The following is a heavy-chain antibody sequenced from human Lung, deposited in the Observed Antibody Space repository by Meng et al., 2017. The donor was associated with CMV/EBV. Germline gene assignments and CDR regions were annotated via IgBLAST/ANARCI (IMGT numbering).Heavy chain of an antibody. CDR3: AGLNNRITVFGVPITEGYFQH. CDR2: VNHSGGA. CDR1: GGSFSGFH. Sequence: SETLSLTCAVSGGSFSGFHWSWVRQPPGKGLEWIGEVNHSGGASYSPSLKNRVTISVDPSKNQFSRRLMSVTAADTAVYYCAGLNNRITVFGVPITEGYFQHWGHGTLVTVSS. J-gene: IGHJ1*01. D-gene: IGHD3-3*01. V-gene: IGHV4-34*01.